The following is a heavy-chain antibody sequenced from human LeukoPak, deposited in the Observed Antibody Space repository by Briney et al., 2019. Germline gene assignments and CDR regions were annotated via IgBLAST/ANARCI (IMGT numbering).Heavy chain of an antibody. V-gene: IGHV3-9*01. J-gene: IGHJ4*02. Sequence: GGSLRLSWAASGFTFDDYAMHWVRQAPGKGLEWLSGISWNSGSIGYADSAKGRFTISRDNAKNSLYLQMNSLRAEDTALYYCAKDKGYNYGAFDYWGQGTLVTVSS. CDR2: ISWNSGSI. CDR1: GFTFDDYA. CDR3: AKDKGYNYGAFDY. D-gene: IGHD5-24*01.